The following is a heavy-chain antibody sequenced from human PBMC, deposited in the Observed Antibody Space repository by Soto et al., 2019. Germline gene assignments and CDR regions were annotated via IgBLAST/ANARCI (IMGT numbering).Heavy chain of an antibody. J-gene: IGHJ5*02. D-gene: IGHD4-17*01. V-gene: IGHV3-21*01. CDR3: ARVDGDYRNWFDP. CDR2: ISSSSSYI. CDR1: GFTFSSYS. Sequence: PGGSLRLSCAASGFTFSSYSMNWVRQAPGKGLEWVSSISSSSSYIYYADSVKGRFTISRDNAKNSLYLQMNSLRAEDTAVYYCARVDGDYRNWFDPWGQGTLVTVSS.